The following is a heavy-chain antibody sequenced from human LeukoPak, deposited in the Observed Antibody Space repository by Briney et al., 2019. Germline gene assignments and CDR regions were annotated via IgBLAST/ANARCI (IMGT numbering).Heavy chain of an antibody. Sequence: PGGSLRLSCAASGFTFSSYAMSWVRQAPGKGLEWVSAISGSGGSTYYADSVKSRFTISRDNSKNTLYLQMNSLRAEDTAVYYCAKLGQRYYGSGSYEPDFDYWGQGTLVTVSS. D-gene: IGHD3-10*01. J-gene: IGHJ4*02. V-gene: IGHV3-23*01. CDR2: ISGSGGST. CDR1: GFTFSSYA. CDR3: AKLGQRYYGSGSYEPDFDY.